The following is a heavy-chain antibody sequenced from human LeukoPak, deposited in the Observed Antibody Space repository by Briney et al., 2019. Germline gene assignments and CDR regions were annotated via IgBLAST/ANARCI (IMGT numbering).Heavy chain of an antibody. CDR1: GFMFSSNW. D-gene: IGHD2-21*02. Sequence: SGGSLRLSCAASGFMFSSNWMSWVRLAPGKGLEWVANIKEDGTETYYVDSVKGRFTISRDNTKNSLSLEMNSLRAEDTAVYHCARYFALVTATVRRDYWGQGTLVTVSS. CDR2: IKEDGTET. CDR3: ARYFALVTATVRRDY. V-gene: IGHV3-7*03. J-gene: IGHJ4*02.